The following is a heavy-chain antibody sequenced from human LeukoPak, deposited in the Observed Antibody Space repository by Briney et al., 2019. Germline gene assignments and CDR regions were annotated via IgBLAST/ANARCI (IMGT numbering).Heavy chain of an antibody. V-gene: IGHV4-31*03. CDR2: IYYSGST. CDR3: ANGGAYCGADCYLPAFDY. D-gene: IGHD2-21*02. Sequence: SQTLSLTCTVSGGSISTPGYYWSWIRQHPGKGLERIGYIYYSGSTYYNPSLRSRVTISVDTSKNQFSLKLSSATGADTAVYYCANGGAYCGADCYLPAFDYWGQGTLVTVSS. J-gene: IGHJ4*02. CDR1: GGSISTPGYY.